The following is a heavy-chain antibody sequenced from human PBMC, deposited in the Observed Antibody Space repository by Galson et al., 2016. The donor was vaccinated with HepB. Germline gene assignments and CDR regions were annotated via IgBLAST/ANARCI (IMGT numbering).Heavy chain of an antibody. Sequence: QSGAEVKKPGESLKISCKASAYTFTNYWIGWVRQRPGRGLEWMGIIYPGDSDTRYSPSFQGQVTISVDKSFSSAYLQWNSLKASDTAIYYCARIFTGYDSYFDYWGQGTLVTVSS. CDR2: IYPGDSDT. CDR3: ARIFTGYDSYFDY. J-gene: IGHJ4*02. CDR1: AYTFTNYW. D-gene: IGHD5-12*01. V-gene: IGHV5-51*03.